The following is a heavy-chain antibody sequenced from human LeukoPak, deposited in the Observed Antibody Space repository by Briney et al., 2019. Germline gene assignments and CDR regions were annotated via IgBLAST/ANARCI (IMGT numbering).Heavy chain of an antibody. CDR1: GGSISSYY. J-gene: IGHJ4*02. Sequence: PSETLSLTCTAPGGSISSYYWSSVRQPPGKGLEWIGYIYYSGRTNYNPSLESRVTISVDTSKNQFSLNLTSVTAADTAVYYCAIQHSSSPYFDYWGQGTLVTVSS. CDR2: IYYSGRT. CDR3: AIQHSSSPYFDY. V-gene: IGHV4-59*08. D-gene: IGHD6-6*01.